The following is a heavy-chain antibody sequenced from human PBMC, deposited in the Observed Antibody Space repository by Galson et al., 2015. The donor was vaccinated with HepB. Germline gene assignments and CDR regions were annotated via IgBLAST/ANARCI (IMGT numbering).Heavy chain of an antibody. Sequence: LSLTCAVSGGSISNNNWWNWVRQPPGKGLEWIGEIYHSGSTHYNPSLTSRVTISVDKSKNQFSLNLSPVTAADTAVYYCARDVVRAAAGTKLDWGQGTLVTVSS. CDR3: ARDVVRAAAGTKLD. D-gene: IGHD6-13*01. CDR2: IYHSGST. V-gene: IGHV4-4*02. J-gene: IGHJ4*02. CDR1: GGSISNNNW.